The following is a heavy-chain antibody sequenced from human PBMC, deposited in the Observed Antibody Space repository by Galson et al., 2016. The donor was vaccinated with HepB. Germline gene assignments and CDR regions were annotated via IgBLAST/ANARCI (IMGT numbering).Heavy chain of an antibody. D-gene: IGHD4-17*01. CDR3: ARRGPRHGRAPRHGDYDYFDS. CDR2: ISKDGRNK. J-gene: IGHJ4*02. Sequence: SLRLSCAASGFTFSSSAMHWVRQAPGKGLEWVAVISKDGRNKYYADSVGGRFTVSRDNSNNTLFLQMNTLRAEDTAVYYCARRGPRHGRAPRHGDYDYFDSWGQGTLVTIS. V-gene: IGHV3-30*04. CDR1: GFTFSSSA.